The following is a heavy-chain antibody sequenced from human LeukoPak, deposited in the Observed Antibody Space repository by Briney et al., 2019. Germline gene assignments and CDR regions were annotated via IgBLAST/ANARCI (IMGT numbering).Heavy chain of an antibody. CDR1: GGSISTDDYW. CDR3: ARQKGVGVWALDY. V-gene: IGHV4-39*01. Sequence: PSETLSLTCDVSGGSISTDDYWWGWIRQPPGKGLEWIAIIFYTGKTHHNPSLKSRVFMSVDTSKSQFSLRLSAVTAADTAVYYCARQKGVGVWALDYWGQGTLVTVSS. D-gene: IGHD5/OR15-5a*01. J-gene: IGHJ4*02. CDR2: IFYTGKT.